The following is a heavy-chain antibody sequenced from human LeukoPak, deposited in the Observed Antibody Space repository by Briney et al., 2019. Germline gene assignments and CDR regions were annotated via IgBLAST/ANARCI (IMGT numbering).Heavy chain of an antibody. Sequence: GGSLRLSCAASGFTFSSFEMKWVRQAPGKGLEWVSVIYSGGSTYYADSVKGRFTISRDNSKNTLYLQMNSLRAEDTAVYYCARAVGATFFDYWGQGTLVTVSS. CDR3: ARAVGATFFDY. J-gene: IGHJ4*02. CDR1: GFTFSSFE. V-gene: IGHV3-53*01. CDR2: IYSGGST. D-gene: IGHD1-26*01.